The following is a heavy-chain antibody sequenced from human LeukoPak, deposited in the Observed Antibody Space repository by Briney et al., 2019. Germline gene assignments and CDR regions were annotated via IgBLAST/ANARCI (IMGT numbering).Heavy chain of an antibody. CDR2: ISYDGSNK. V-gene: IGHV3-30-3*02. CDR3: AKRRWLGGIGVADPFDY. D-gene: IGHD6-19*01. CDR1: GFTFSSYA. J-gene: IGHJ4*02. Sequence: PGRSLRLSCAASGFTFSSYAMHWVRQAPGKGLEWVAVISYDGSNKYYADSVKGRFTISRDNSKNTLYLQMNSLRADDTAVYYCAKRRWLGGIGVADPFDYWGQGTLVTVSS.